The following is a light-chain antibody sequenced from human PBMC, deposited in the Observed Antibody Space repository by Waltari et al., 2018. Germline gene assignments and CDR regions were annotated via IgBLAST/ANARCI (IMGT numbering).Light chain of an antibody. J-gene: IGKJ1*01. Sequence: EIVMTQSPASLSLSPGERATLSCRASQSVTSNLAWYQRKPGTATQLPIYGASTRAAGIPVRFSGRGSGTEFTLTVSGLQSEDFAIYYCQQYNDWPPWTFGQGTNVEIK. CDR2: GAS. V-gene: IGKV3-15*01. CDR3: QQYNDWPPWT. CDR1: QSVTSN.